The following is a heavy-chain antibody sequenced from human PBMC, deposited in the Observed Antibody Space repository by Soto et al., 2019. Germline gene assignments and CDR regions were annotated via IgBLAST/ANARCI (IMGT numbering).Heavy chain of an antibody. CDR2: IYYRGST. CDR3: ASSITIFGVVTPYAY. J-gene: IGHJ4*02. Sequence: SETLSLTCTVSGGSISSSSYYWGWIRQPPGKGLEWIGSIYYRGSTYYNTSLKSRVTISVDTSKNQFSLKLSSETAADTAVYYCASSITIFGVVTPYAYWGQGTLVTVSS. D-gene: IGHD3-3*01. V-gene: IGHV4-39*01. CDR1: GGSISSSSYY.